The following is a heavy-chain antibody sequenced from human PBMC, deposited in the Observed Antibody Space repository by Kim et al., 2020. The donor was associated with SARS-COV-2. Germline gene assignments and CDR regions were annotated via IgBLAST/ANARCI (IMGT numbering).Heavy chain of an antibody. CDR2: IYPGDSDT. CDR1: GYSFRTYW. Sequence: GESLKISCTGSGYSFRTYWVGWVRQKLGKGLEWMGVIYPGDSDTTYTPSFEGQVTFPVDKSFDTAYLHWTTLKASVTGVYFCASYLGDSDDRYFVLWGRGTLVTLTS. D-gene: IGHD4-17*01. V-gene: IGHV5-51*01. CDR3: ASYLGDSDDRYFVL. J-gene: IGHJ2*01.